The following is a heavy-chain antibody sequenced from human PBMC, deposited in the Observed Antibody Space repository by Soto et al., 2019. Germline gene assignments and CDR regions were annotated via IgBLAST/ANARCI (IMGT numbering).Heavy chain of an antibody. CDR1: GFTFSPYG. CDR3: ARSQTDSRGYSDS. CDR2: IWNGGSNE. D-gene: IGHD3-22*01. V-gene: IGHV3-33*08. J-gene: IGHJ4*02. Sequence: GGSLRLSFYASGFTFSPYGMHGVRQAPGKGLEWVAIIWNGGSNEYYADSVKGRFTISRDNSKNTLYLQMRNLRAEGSAVYFCARSQTDSRGYSDSWGQGTLVSVSS.